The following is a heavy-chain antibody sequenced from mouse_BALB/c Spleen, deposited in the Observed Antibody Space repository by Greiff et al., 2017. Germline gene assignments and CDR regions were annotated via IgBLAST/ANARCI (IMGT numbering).Heavy chain of an antibody. J-gene: IGHJ3*01. D-gene: IGHD2-4*01. Sequence: EVHLVESGGGLVKPGGSLKLSCAASGFTFSSYAMSWVRQTPEKRLEWVASISSGGSTYYPDSVKGRFTISRDNARNILYLQMSSLRSEDTAMYYCARAYDYDFAWFAYWGQGTLVTVSA. CDR3: ARAYDYDFAWFAY. V-gene: IGHV5-6-5*01. CDR1: GFTFSSYA. CDR2: ISSGGST.